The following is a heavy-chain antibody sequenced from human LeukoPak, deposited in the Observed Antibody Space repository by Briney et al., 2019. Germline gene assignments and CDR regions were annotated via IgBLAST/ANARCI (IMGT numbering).Heavy chain of an antibody. D-gene: IGHD5-12*01. CDR2: INPNSGGT. V-gene: IGHV1-2*02. Sequence: ASVKVSCKASGYTFTCYYMHWVRQAPGQGLEWMGWINPNSGGTNYAQKFQGRVTMTRDTSISTAYMELSRLRSDDTAVYYCARGGVATIDYYYYMDVWGKGTTVTVSS. J-gene: IGHJ6*03. CDR1: GYTFTCYY. CDR3: ARGGVATIDYYYYMDV.